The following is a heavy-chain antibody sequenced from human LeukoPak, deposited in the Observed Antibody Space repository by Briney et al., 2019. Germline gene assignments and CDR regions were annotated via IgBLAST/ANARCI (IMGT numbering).Heavy chain of an antibody. V-gene: IGHV3-7*01. D-gene: IGHD1-14*01. J-gene: IGHJ4*02. Sequence: GGSLRLSCAASGFPFSRYWMSWVRQAPGKGLEWVANIKEDGSEKYYVESMKGRFTISRDNVKNSLYLQINSLRAEDTAVYYCARDSFETDIDYWGQGTLVTVSS. CDR2: IKEDGSEK. CDR1: GFPFSRYW. CDR3: ARDSFETDIDY.